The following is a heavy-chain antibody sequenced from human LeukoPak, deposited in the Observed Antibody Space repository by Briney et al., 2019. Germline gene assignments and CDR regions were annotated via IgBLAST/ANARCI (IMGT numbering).Heavy chain of an antibody. D-gene: IGHD3-3*01. Sequence: SETLSLTCTVSGGSISSYYWSWIRQPPGKGLEWIGYIYYSGSTNYNPSLKSRVTISVDTSKNQFSLKLSSVTAADTAVYYCAREKGFTNFDYWGQGTLVTVSS. CDR1: GGSISSYY. J-gene: IGHJ4*02. CDR2: IYYSGST. CDR3: AREKGFTNFDY. V-gene: IGHV4-59*01.